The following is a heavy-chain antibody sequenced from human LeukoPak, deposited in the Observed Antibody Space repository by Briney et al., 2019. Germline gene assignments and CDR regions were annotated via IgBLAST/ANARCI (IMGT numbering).Heavy chain of an antibody. D-gene: IGHD6-19*01. CDR1: GFTFSRYG. CDR3: AEDRSWVAVAGHFDY. V-gene: IGHV3-30*02. CDR2: IRFDGGNR. J-gene: IGHJ4*02. Sequence: PAGGSLRLSCAASGFTFSRYGMHWVRQAPGKGLEWVAFIRFDGGNRYYADSVEGRFTISRDNSSNTLYLQMNSLRVEDTAVFYCAEDRSWVAVAGHFDYWGQGTLVTVSS.